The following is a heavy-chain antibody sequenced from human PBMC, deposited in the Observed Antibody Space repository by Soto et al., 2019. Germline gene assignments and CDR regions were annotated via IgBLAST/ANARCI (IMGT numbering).Heavy chain of an antibody. CDR2: MNPNSGNT. J-gene: IGHJ6*03. D-gene: IGHD3-3*01. V-gene: IGHV1-8*01. CDR1: GYTFTSYD. CDR3: ARGRYYDFWSGHLLDYYYMDV. Sequence: ASVKVSCKASGYTFTSYDINWVRQATGQGLEWMGWMNPNSGNTGYAQKFQGRVTMTRKTSISTAYMELSSLRSEDTAVYYCARGRYYDFWSGHLLDYYYMDVWGKGTTVTVSS.